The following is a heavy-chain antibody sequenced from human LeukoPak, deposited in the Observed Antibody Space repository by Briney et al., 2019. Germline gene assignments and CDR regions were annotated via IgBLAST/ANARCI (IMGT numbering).Heavy chain of an antibody. CDR1: GYTFSSYS. V-gene: IGHV3-7*01. J-gene: IGHJ4*02. CDR3: ARVRPGYSSGWTSSPGYYFDY. D-gene: IGHD6-19*01. CDR2: IKQDGSEK. Sequence: GGSLRLSCAASGYTFSSYSMNWVRQAPGKGPEWVANIKQDGSEKYYVDSVKGRFTISRDNAKNSLYLQMNSLRAEDTAVYYCARVRPGYSSGWTSSPGYYFDYWGQGTLVTVSS.